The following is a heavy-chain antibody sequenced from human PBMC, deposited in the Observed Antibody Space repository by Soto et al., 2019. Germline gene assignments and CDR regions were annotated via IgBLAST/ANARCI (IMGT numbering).Heavy chain of an antibody. CDR2: IYYSGST. D-gene: IGHD7-27*01. CDR3: AIDHPPLGVFDY. V-gene: IGHV4-31*03. CDR1: GGSISSGGYY. J-gene: IGHJ4*02. Sequence: SETLSLTCTVSGGSISSGGYYWSWIRQHPGKGLEWIGYIYYSGSTYYNPSLKSRVTISVDTSKNKFSLKLSSVTTSGTAVFYCAIDHPPLGVFDYWGQGTLVTVSS.